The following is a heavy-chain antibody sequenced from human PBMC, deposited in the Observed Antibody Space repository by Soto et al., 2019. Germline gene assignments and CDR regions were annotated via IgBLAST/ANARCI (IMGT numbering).Heavy chain of an antibody. J-gene: IGHJ1*01. V-gene: IGHV3-30-3*01. D-gene: IGHD2-15*01. CDR1: GFSFTNYI. CDR2: ILYDGSKT. CDR3: AVVADDI. Sequence: QPGGSLRLSCAASGFSFTNYIMHWFRQAPGKGLEWVAAILYDGSKTYYADSVKGRFTISRDSSKNTLYLQTNSLSAEDTAVYYCAVVADDIWGPGTLVTVSP.